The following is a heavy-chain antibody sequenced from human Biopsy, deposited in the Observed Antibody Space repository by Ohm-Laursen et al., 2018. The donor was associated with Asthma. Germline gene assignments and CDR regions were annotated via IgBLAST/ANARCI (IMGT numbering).Heavy chain of an antibody. CDR1: PCSFSGFF. CDR3: ERDFGGWCYFDN. CDR2: TNERRVT. Sequence: SETLSLTCDVYPCSFSGFFWTCMRQSPGKGREWIGDTNERRVTNNNPSLKSRFIISIDTNWNRVSLKLTSVTAADVAVYYSERDFGGWCYFDNWGQGSLVTVSS. J-gene: IGHJ4*02. D-gene: IGHD3-3*01. V-gene: IGHV4-34*01.